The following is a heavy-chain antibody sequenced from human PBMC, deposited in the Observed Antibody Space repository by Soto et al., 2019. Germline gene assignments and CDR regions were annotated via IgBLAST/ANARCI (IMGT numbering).Heavy chain of an antibody. Sequence: SGPTLVNPTQTLTLTCTFSGFSLSTSGVGVGWIRQPPGKALERLALIYWNDDKRYSPSLKSRLTITKDTSKNQVVLTLTNMDQLDTATYPCAHTRGYYASTSCYTYWGQGTLVTVSS. CDR3: AHTRGYYASTSCYTY. D-gene: IGHD2-2*02. V-gene: IGHV2-5*01. CDR2: IYWNDDK. CDR1: GFSLSTSGVG. J-gene: IGHJ4*02.